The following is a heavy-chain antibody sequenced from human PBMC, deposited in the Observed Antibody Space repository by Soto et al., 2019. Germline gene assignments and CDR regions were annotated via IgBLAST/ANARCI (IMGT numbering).Heavy chain of an antibody. V-gene: IGHV3-30-3*01. D-gene: IGHD3-16*01. CDR3: AGLFGTGI. CDR1: GFTFSSYA. CDR2: ISYDGSNK. J-gene: IGHJ3*02. Sequence: QVQLVESGGGVVQPGRSLRLSCAASGFTFSSYAMHWVRQAPGKGLEWVAVISYDGSNKYYADSVKGRFTISRDNSKNTLYLQMNSLRAEDTAVYYCAGLFGTGIWVQGTMVTVSS.